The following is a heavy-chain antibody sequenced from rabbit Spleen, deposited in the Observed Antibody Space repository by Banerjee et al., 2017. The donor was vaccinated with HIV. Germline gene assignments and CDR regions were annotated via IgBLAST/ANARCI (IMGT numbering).Heavy chain of an antibody. V-gene: IGHV1S47*01. CDR1: GFDFSSYG. J-gene: IGHJ4*01. D-gene: IGHD2-1*01. CDR2: IDPIFGRT. Sequence: QEQLVESGGGLVQPGESLKLPCKASGFDFSSYGVSWVRQAPGKGLEWIGYIDPIFGRTYYASWVNGRFTISSHNAQNTLYLQLNSLTAADTATYFCVRDLGYDDYSEKGYFNLWGPGTLVTVS. CDR3: VRDLGYDDYSEKGYFNL.